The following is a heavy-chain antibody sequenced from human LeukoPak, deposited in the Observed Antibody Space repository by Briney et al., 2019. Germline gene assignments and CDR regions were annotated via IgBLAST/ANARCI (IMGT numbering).Heavy chain of an antibody. Sequence: PGESLKISCKGSGYSFTSYWIGWVRQMPGKGLEWMGIIYPGDSDTRYSPSFQGQVTISADKSISTAYLQWSSLKASDTAMYYCARHLLLGYCSSTSCLNYFDYWGQGTLVTVSS. CDR2: IYPGDSDT. D-gene: IGHD2-2*01. J-gene: IGHJ4*02. CDR1: GYSFTSYW. V-gene: IGHV5-51*01. CDR3: ARHLLLGYCSSTSCLNYFDY.